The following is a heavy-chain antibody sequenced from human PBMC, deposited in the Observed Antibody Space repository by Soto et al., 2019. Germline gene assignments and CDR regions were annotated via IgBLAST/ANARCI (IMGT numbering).Heavy chain of an antibody. V-gene: IGHV3-7*01. CDR2: IKQDGSEK. Sequence: PGGSLRLSCAASGFTFSSYWMSWVRQAPGKGLEWVANIKQDGSEKYYVDSVKGRFTISRDNAKNSLYLQMNSLRAEDTAVYYCARHSEWEVLYYFDYWGQGTLVTSPQ. CDR1: GFTFSSYW. J-gene: IGHJ4*02. CDR3: ARHSEWEVLYYFDY. D-gene: IGHD1-26*01.